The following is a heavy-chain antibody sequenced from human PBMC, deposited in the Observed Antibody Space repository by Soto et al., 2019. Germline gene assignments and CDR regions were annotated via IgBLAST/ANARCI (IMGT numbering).Heavy chain of an antibody. V-gene: IGHV4-4*02. CDR2: IYRTGST. Sequence: QVQLQESGPGLVKPSGTLSLTCAVSGGSFTSNNWWTWVSQPPGQGLEWIGEIYRTGSTNYNPSLKSLVTISPHTSENQFSMKATSLTAADTGVYYCASWDPETSVDYWGQGTLGTVSS. CDR1: GGSFTSNNW. J-gene: IGHJ4*02. D-gene: IGHD1-26*01. CDR3: ASWDPETSVDY.